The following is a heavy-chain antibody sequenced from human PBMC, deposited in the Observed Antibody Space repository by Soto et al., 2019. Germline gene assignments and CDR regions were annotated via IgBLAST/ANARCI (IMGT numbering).Heavy chain of an antibody. J-gene: IGHJ6*02. CDR2: ISSSGTTI. D-gene: IGHD3-3*01. V-gene: IGHV3-48*03. Sequence: GGSLRLSCAASGFSFSSYEMNYVRQAPGKGLEWVSYISSSGTTIYYAGSVKGRFTISRDNAKNSLYLQMNSLGAEDTAVYYCASMIFGVVNDYSYYGMDVWGQGTTVTVSS. CDR3: ASMIFGVVNDYSYYGMDV. CDR1: GFSFSSYE.